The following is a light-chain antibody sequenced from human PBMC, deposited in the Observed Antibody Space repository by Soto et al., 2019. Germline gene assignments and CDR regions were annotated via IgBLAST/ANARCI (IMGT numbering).Light chain of an antibody. V-gene: IGKV4-1*01. CDR2: WSS. CDR3: QQYYTTPPT. CDR1: QSFLFRINKKNY. Sequence: DIVLTQSPDSVAVSLGERATINCKSSQSFLFRINKKNYLACYHQKPGQPPKLLIYWSSIGESGVPTRFSGSGSGTNFTLTISSLQAEDAAVYYCQQYYTTPPTFGLGTKVEVK. J-gene: IGKJ1*01.